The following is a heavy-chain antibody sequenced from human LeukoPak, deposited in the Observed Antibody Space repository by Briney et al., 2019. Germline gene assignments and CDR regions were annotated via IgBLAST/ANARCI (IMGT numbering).Heavy chain of an antibody. J-gene: IGHJ4*02. CDR2: ISSSGSTI. Sequence: KPGGSLRLSCAASGFTFSDYYMSWIRQAPGKGLEWVSFISSSGSTIYYADSVKGRFTISRDNAKNTLYLQMNSLRAEDTAVYYCARVTGSDWYFNHFDYWGQGTLVTVSS. CDR1: GFTFSDYY. D-gene: IGHD6-19*01. CDR3: ARVTGSDWYFNHFDY. V-gene: IGHV3-11*01.